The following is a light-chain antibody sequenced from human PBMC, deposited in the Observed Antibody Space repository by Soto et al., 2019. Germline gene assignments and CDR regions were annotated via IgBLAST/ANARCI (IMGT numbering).Light chain of an antibody. CDR3: TSYAGSDSLV. CDR1: SSDVGTYNY. CDR2: DVS. V-gene: IGLV2-8*01. Sequence: QSALTQPPSASGSPGQSVTISCTGTSSDVGTYNYVSWYQQHPGKAPKLMIYDVSERPSGVPDRFSGSKSGNTASLTVSVHQAEDEGDYFCTSYAGSDSLVFGGGTKLTVL. J-gene: IGLJ2*01.